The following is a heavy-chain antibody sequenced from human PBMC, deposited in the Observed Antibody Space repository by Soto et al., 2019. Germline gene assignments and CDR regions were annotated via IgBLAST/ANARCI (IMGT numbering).Heavy chain of an antibody. V-gene: IGHV1-18*01. J-gene: IGHJ4*02. Sequence: QVQLVQSAAEVKKPGASVKVSCKTSGYIFTNYGISWVRQAPGQGLEWMGWISAYDGLTNHSQKFQGRVTMTTDTSTSTAYMELRSLSSDDAAVYYCARVRYHDTSGYCDVDYWGQGTLVTVSS. CDR1: GYIFTNYG. CDR2: ISAYDGLT. D-gene: IGHD3-22*01. CDR3: ARVRYHDTSGYCDVDY.